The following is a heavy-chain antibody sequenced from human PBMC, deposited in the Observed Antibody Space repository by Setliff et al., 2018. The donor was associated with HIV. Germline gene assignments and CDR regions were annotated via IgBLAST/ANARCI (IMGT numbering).Heavy chain of an antibody. CDR1: GGTFSNFA. Sequence: SVKVSCKASGGTFSNFAVNWVRQAPGQGLEWMGGTIPMYGTANYAQEFKDRLTITADESTSRAYMELSSLRSEDTAVYYCAPWRKVAAPGVWFSAHDYWGQGTLVTVSS. J-gene: IGHJ4*02. V-gene: IGHV1-69*13. CDR3: APWRKVAAPGVWFSAHDY. CDR2: TIPMYGTA. D-gene: IGHD2-15*01.